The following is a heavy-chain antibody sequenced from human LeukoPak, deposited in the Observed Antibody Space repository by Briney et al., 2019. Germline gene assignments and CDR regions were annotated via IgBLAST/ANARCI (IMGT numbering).Heavy chain of an antibody. CDR1: GFTVSSNY. D-gene: IGHD3-22*01. V-gene: IGHV3-48*01. CDR3: ARLLALLGHYYDSSGYPDAFDI. J-gene: IGHJ3*02. CDR2: ISRSSVII. Sequence: GGSLRLSCAASGFTVSSNYMSWVRQAPGKGREWLSYISRSSVIIYHADSVKGRFTISRDNSKNTLYLQMNSLRAEDTAVYYCARLLALLGHYYDSSGYPDAFDIWGQGTMVTVSS.